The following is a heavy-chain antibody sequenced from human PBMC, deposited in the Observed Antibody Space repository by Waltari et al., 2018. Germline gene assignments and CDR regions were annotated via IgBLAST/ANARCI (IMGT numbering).Heavy chain of an antibody. CDR3: ARVAPGPYYFDS. J-gene: IGHJ4*02. CDR1: GYTVANFH. V-gene: IGHV1-46*01. CDR2: INPSGGSA. Sequence: VQLVQSGAEVKTPAASVNISCKASGYTVANFHIHWVRQAPGHGLEWMGKINPSGGSACYPQKSQGRITMTREMSTGTVYMELSSLTYEDTAVYFCARVAPGPYYFDSWGQGTLVTVSS.